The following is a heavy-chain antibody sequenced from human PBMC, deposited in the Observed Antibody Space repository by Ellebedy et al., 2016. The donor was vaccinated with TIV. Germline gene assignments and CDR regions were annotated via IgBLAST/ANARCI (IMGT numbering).Heavy chain of an antibody. CDR3: ARDSTAARPGDEIDY. J-gene: IGHJ4*02. Sequence: GESLKISCAASGFTFSSYGMHWVRPAPGKGLEWVAVIWYDGSNKYYADSVKGRFTISRDNSKNTLYLQMNSLRAEDTAVYYCARDSTAARPGDEIDYWGQGTLVTVSS. D-gene: IGHD6-6*01. CDR2: IWYDGSNK. V-gene: IGHV3-33*08. CDR1: GFTFSSYG.